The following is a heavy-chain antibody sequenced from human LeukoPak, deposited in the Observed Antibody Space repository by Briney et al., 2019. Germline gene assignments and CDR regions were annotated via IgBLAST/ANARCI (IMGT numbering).Heavy chain of an antibody. CDR3: ARGLITMVRGNWFDP. CDR2: IYTSGST. J-gene: IGHJ5*02. V-gene: IGHV4-4*07. Sequence: PSETLSLTCTVSGGSISSYYWSWIRQPAGKGLEWIGRIYTSGSTNYNPSLKSRVTMSVDTSKNQFSLKLSSVTAADTAVYYCARGLITMVRGNWFDPWGQGTLVTVSS. D-gene: IGHD3-10*01. CDR1: GGSISSYY.